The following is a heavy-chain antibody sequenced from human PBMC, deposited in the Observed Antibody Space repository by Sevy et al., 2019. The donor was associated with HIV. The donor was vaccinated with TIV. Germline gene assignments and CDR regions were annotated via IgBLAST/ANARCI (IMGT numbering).Heavy chain of an antibody. V-gene: IGHV3-11*01. CDR1: TFTFSDYY. J-gene: IGHJ4*02. CDR3: ARVRYNYGSYYFDY. CDR2: ISSGGSNK. Sequence: GGSLRLSCAASTFTFSDYYMTWIRQAPGKGLEWVSHISSGGSNKYYADSVKVGFTISRDNAKNSLYLQMNSLRVEDTALYYCARVRYNYGSYYFDYWGQGTLVTVSS. D-gene: IGHD5-18*01.